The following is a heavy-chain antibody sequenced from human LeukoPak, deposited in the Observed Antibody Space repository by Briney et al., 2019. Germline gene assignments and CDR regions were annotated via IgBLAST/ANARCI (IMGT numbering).Heavy chain of an antibody. CDR1: GYSFSNSW. J-gene: IGHJ4*02. CDR3: ARLQTEVAARMFDY. CDR2: IYPGDSDT. Sequence: GESLKISCQGSGYSFSNSWIGWVRQMPGKGLEWMGIIYPGDSDTRYSPSFQGQVTISADKSISTAYLQWSSLKASDTAMYYCARLQTEVAARMFDYWGQGTLVTVSS. V-gene: IGHV5-51*01. D-gene: IGHD6-6*01.